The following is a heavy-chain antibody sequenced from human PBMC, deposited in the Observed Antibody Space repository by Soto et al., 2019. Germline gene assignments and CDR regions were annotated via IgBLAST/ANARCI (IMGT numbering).Heavy chain of an antibody. Sequence: GASVKVSCKATGYTFTAYAMHWVRQAPGQSLEWMGWIKPANGNTKYSQKFQGRLIITSDTSANTMYMELGSLTSEDTAMYYCTRSAISPYGGLIGPFDYWGQGNLVTVSS. V-gene: IGHV1-3*01. CDR3: TRSAISPYGGLIGPFDY. CDR2: IKPANGNT. J-gene: IGHJ4*02. CDR1: GYTFTAYA. D-gene: IGHD3-16*02.